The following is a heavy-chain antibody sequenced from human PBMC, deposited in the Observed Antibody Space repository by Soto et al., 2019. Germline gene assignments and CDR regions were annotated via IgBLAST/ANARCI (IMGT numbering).Heavy chain of an antibody. CDR3: ARGPQEWELLLYYFDY. Sequence: ASVKVSCEASGYTFTSYGISWVRQAPGQGLEWMGWISAYNGNTNYAQKLQGRVTMTTDTSTSTAYMELRSLRSDDTAVYYCARGPQEWELLLYYFDYWGQGTLVTVSS. J-gene: IGHJ4*02. V-gene: IGHV1-18*01. CDR1: GYTFTSYG. CDR2: ISAYNGNT. D-gene: IGHD1-26*01.